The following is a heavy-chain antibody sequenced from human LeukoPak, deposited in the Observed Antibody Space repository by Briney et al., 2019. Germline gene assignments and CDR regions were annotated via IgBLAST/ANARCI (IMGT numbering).Heavy chain of an antibody. Sequence: ASVKVSCKASGYTFTGYYMHWVRQAPGQGLEWMGWINPNSGGTNYAQKFQGWVTMTRDTSISTAYMELSRLRSDGTAVYYCAREMYYYDSSGSGFDYWGQGTLVTVSS. CDR1: GYTFTGYY. CDR3: AREMYYYDSSGSGFDY. V-gene: IGHV1-2*04. CDR2: INPNSGGT. D-gene: IGHD3-22*01. J-gene: IGHJ4*02.